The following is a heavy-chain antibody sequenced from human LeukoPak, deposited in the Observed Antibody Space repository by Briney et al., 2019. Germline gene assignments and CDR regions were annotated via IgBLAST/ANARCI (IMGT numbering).Heavy chain of an antibody. CDR3: ARDGYYGSGSYSYYYGMDV. J-gene: IGHJ6*04. CDR1: GFTFSSYS. CDR2: ISSSSSYI. D-gene: IGHD3-10*01. V-gene: IGHV3-21*01. Sequence: GGSPRLSCAASGFTFSSYSMSWVRQAPGKGLEWVSSISSSSSYIYYADSVKGRFTISRDNAKNSLYLQMNSLRAEDTAVYYCARDGYYGSGSYSYYYGMDVWGKGTTVTVSS.